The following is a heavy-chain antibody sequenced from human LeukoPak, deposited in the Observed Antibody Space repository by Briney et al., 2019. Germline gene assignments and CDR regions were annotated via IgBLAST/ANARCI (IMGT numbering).Heavy chain of an antibody. D-gene: IGHD2-8*02. J-gene: IGHJ6*03. V-gene: IGHV4-4*07. Sequence: PSDPLTLICTVSGGSISRYYGSWLREPGGKGLEWIGRIYSSGSTNYNPSLKSRVTMSVDTSKNQFSLKLSSVTAADTAVDYCARVAHHYWYYYYMDVWGKGTTVTISS. CDR1: GGSISRYY. CDR2: IYSSGST. CDR3: ARVAHHYWYYYYMDV.